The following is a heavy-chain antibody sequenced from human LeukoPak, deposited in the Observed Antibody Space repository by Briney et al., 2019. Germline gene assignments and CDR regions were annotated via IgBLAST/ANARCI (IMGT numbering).Heavy chain of an antibody. D-gene: IGHD5-24*01. CDR3: ARHAGPSRDGYNYAWGH. CDR1: GGSFSGYF. Sequence: PSETLSLTCAVYGGSFSGYFWSWIRQPPGKGLEWIGEINHSGSTNYNPSLKSRVTISVDTSKNQFSLKLSSVTAADTGVYYCARHAGPSRDGYNYAWGHWGQGTLVTVSS. J-gene: IGHJ4*02. CDR2: INHSGST. V-gene: IGHV4-34*01.